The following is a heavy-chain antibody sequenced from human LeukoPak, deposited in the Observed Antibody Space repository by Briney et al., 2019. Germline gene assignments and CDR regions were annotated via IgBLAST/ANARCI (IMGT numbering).Heavy chain of an antibody. D-gene: IGHD6-19*01. V-gene: IGHV3-30*02. CDR1: AFTFSRYG. CDR3: AKVRWDNSGWYYLDS. CDR2: IRYDGSNK. Sequence: GGSLRLSCAASAFTFSRYGMHWVRQAPGKGLEWVAFIRYDGSNKYYADSVKGRFTISRDNSKNTLYLQVDSLRAEDTAIYYCAKVRWDNSGWYYLDSWGQGTLVTVSS. J-gene: IGHJ4*02.